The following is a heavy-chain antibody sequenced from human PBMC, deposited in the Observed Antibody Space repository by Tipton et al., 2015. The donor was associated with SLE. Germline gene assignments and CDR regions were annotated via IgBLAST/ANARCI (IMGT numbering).Heavy chain of an antibody. V-gene: IGHV4-34*01. CDR3: ARHPVLLWFREFRAFDI. CDR1: GGSFSGYY. Sequence: TLSLTCAVYGGSFSGYYWSWIRQPPGKGLEWIGEINHSGSTNYNPSLKSRVTISVDTSKNQFSLKLSSVTAADTAVYYCARHPVLLWFREFRAFDIWGQGTMITVSS. J-gene: IGHJ3*02. CDR2: INHSGST. D-gene: IGHD3-10*01.